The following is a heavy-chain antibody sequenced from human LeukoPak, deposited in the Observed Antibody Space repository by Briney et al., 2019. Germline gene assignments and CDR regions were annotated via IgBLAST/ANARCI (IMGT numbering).Heavy chain of an antibody. CDR1: GGSISSYY. Sequence: NPSETLSLTCTVSGGSISSYYWSWIRQPPGKGLEWIGYIYYSGSTNYNPSLKSRVTISVDTSKNQFSLKLSSVTAADTAVYYCARARGHSYGRVYFDYWGQGTLVTVSS. J-gene: IGHJ4*02. CDR2: IYYSGST. D-gene: IGHD5-18*01. CDR3: ARARGHSYGRVYFDY. V-gene: IGHV4-59*01.